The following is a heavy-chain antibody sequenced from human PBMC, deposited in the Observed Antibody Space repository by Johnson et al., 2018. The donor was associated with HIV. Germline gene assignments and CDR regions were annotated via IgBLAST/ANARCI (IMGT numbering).Heavy chain of an antibody. D-gene: IGHD1-26*01. Sequence: QVQLVESGGGVVQPGGSLRLSCAGSGFTFSSYGMHWVRQAPGKGLEWVAFIRYDGSNKYYADSVKGRFTISRDNSKNTLYLQMNSLRAEDTAVYYCARVRRSGTYYVDAFDIWGQGTMVTVSS. J-gene: IGHJ3*02. CDR1: GFTFSSYG. CDR2: IRYDGSNK. CDR3: ARVRRSGTYYVDAFDI. V-gene: IGHV3-30*02.